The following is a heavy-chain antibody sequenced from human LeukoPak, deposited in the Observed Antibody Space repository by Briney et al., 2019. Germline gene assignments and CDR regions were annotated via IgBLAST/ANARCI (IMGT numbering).Heavy chain of an antibody. J-gene: IGHJ3*02. CDR3: ARDRTTSTRGAFDI. Sequence: SETLSLTCTVSGGSISSYYWSWIRQPAGKGLKWIGRIYTSGSTNYNPSLKSRVTMSVDTSKNQFSLKLSSVTAADTAVYYCARDRTTSTRGAFDIWGQGTMVTVSS. D-gene: IGHD1-1*01. CDR1: GGSISSYY. CDR2: IYTSGST. V-gene: IGHV4-4*07.